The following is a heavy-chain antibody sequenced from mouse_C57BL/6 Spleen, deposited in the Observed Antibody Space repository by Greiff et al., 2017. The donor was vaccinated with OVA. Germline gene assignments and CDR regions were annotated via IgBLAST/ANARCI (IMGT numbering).Heavy chain of an antibody. J-gene: IGHJ1*03. Sequence: EVQLQQSGPELVKPGASVKISCKASGYTFTDYYMNWVKQSHGKSLEWIGDINPNNGGTSYNQKFKGKATLTVDKSSSTAYMELRSLTSEDSAVYYCARGGIYYGNSRRYFDVWGTGTTVTVSS. CDR3: ARGGIYYGNSRRYFDV. V-gene: IGHV1-26*01. D-gene: IGHD2-1*01. CDR2: INPNNGGT. CDR1: GYTFTDYY.